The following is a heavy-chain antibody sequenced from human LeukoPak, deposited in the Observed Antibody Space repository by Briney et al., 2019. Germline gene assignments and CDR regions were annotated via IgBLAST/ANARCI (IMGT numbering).Heavy chain of an antibody. J-gene: IGHJ6*03. V-gene: IGHV3-72*01. Sequence: GSLRLSCAASGFTFSDHYMDWVRQAPGKGLEWVGRSRNRINTEYAASVKGRFTISRDDSKNSLYLEMNSLKTEDTAVYFCARAKSLVAMDVWGKGTTVTVSS. CDR1: GFTFSDHY. CDR3: ARAKSLVAMDV. CDR2: SRNRINT.